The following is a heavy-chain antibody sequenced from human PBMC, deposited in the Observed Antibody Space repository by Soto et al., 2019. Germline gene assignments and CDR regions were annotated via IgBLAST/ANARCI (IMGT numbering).Heavy chain of an antibody. Sequence: QVQLVESGGGVVQPGRSLRLSCAASGFTFSSYGMHWVRQAPGKGLEWVAVIWNDGSNKYYADSVKGRFTISRDNSKNTLYLQMNSLRAEDTAVYYCARDRPGPDDYWGQGTLVTVSS. CDR2: IWNDGSNK. CDR1: GFTFSSYG. V-gene: IGHV3-33*01. CDR3: ARDRPGPDDY. J-gene: IGHJ4*02.